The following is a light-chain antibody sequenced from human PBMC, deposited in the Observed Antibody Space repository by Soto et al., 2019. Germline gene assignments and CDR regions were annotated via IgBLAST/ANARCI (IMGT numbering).Light chain of an antibody. CDR2: GSS. CDR1: QSISTY. Sequence: DIQMTQSPSSLSASVGDRVTITGRASQSISTYLNWYQQKPGKAPKLLIYGSSSLQSGVPSRFSGSGCGTDFAITISSLQPEDFATYYCQHSYRLWTFGQGTKVEIK. V-gene: IGKV1-39*01. J-gene: IGKJ1*01. CDR3: QHSYRLWT.